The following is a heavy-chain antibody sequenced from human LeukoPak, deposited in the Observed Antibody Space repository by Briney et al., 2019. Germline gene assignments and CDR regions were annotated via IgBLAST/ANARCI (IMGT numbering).Heavy chain of an antibody. D-gene: IGHD5-24*01. Sequence: GGSLRLSCAASGFTFSDYWMTWVRQAPGKGLEWVANIKQDGSKKSYVDSVKGRFTISRDNAKNSLYLQMNSLRAEDTAIYYCTRVGYIDEGIDYWGQGTLVTVSS. V-gene: IGHV3-7*04. CDR3: TRVGYIDEGIDY. J-gene: IGHJ4*02. CDR2: IKQDGSKK. CDR1: GFTFSDYW.